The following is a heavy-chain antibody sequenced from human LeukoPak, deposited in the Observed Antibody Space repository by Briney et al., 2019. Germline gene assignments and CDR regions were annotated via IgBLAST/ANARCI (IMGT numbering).Heavy chain of an antibody. CDR2: INHSGST. CDR3: AKTPRIAVDKWWFDL. D-gene: IGHD6-19*01. Sequence: PSETLSLTCSVYGGSHSGYYWRCIRQPPGKGLEWIGEINHSGSTNYNPSLKSRVTISVDTSKNQFSLKLSSVTAADTAVYYCAKTPRIAVDKWWFDLWGKGTLVTVSS. J-gene: IGHJ5*02. CDR1: GGSHSGYY. V-gene: IGHV4-34*01.